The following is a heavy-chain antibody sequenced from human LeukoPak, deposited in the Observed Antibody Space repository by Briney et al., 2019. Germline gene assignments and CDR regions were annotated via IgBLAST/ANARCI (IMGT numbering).Heavy chain of an antibody. CDR1: GYSISSGFY. V-gene: IGHV4-38-2*02. CDR3: ARRTYGDYVRYYYYYMDV. CDR2: INHSGST. Sequence: SETLSLTCTVSGYSISSGFYWGWIRQPPGKGLEWIGEINHSGSTNYNPSLKSRVTISVQFSLKLSSVTAADTAVYYCARRTYGDYVRYYYYYMDVWGKGTTVTISS. D-gene: IGHD4-17*01. J-gene: IGHJ6*03.